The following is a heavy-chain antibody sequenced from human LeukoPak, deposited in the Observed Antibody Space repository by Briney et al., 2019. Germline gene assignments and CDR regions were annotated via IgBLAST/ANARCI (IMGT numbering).Heavy chain of an antibody. CDR3: RTEYYYGSGSYSIFDY. CDR1: GFTFSSYG. V-gene: IGHV3-30*02. Sequence: GGSLRLSCAASGFTFSSYGMHWVRQAPGKGLEWVAFIRYDGSNKYYADSVKGRFTISRDNSKNTLYLQMSSLRAEDTAVYYCRTEYYYGSGSYSIFDYWGQGTLVTVSS. J-gene: IGHJ4*02. D-gene: IGHD3-10*01. CDR2: IRYDGSNK.